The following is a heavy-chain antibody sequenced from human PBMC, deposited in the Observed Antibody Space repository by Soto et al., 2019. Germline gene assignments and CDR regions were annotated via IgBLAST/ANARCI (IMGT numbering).Heavy chain of an antibody. CDR3: RGSDSSGYYSVDY. J-gene: IGHJ4*02. Sequence: SLRLSCEASGFNFRDFWMHWVRQPPGKGPEWVSNIPSDGSNKYYADSVKGRFTISRDNSKNTLYLQMNSLRAEDTAVYYCRGSDSSGYYSVDYWGQGTLVTVSS. D-gene: IGHD3-22*01. CDR1: GFNFRDFW. CDR2: IPSDGSNK. V-gene: IGHV3-30-3*01.